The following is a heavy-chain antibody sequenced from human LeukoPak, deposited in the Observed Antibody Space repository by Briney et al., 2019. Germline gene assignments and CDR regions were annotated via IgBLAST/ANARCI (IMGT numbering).Heavy chain of an antibody. Sequence: GGSLRLSCAASGFTFSSYGMHWVRQAPGKGLEWVANIKEDDSEIYYVESVKGRFTISRDNAKNSLYLQMNSLRAEDTAVYYCARDLRSSDAFDIWGQGTMVTVSS. J-gene: IGHJ3*02. CDR2: IKEDDSEI. CDR3: ARDLRSSDAFDI. CDR1: GFTFSSYG. V-gene: IGHV3-7*01.